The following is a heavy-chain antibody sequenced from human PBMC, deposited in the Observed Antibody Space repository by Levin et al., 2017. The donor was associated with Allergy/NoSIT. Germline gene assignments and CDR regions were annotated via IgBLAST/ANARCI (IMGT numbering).Heavy chain of an antibody. CDR2: ISGSGGST. CDR1: GFSFSSYA. Sequence: GGSLRLSCAASGFSFSSYAMSWVRQAPGKGLAWVSGISGSGGSTYYADSVKGRFTISRDNSKNTLYLQMNSLRADDTAVYYCAKGGGYCSSSSCPNPGAFDYWGQGTLVTVSS. J-gene: IGHJ4*02. V-gene: IGHV3-23*01. CDR3: AKGGGYCSSSSCPNPGAFDY. D-gene: IGHD2-2*01.